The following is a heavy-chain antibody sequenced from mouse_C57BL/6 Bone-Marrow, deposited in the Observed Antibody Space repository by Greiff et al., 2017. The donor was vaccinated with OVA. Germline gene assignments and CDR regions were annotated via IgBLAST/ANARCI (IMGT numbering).Heavy chain of an antibody. J-gene: IGHJ1*03. CDR3: ASGLYWDFDV. CDR2: IYPGSGNT. V-gene: IGHV1-76*01. Sequence: VQLQQSGAELVRPGASVKLSCKASGYTFTDYYINWVQQRPGQGLEWIARIYPGSGNTYYHENFKGKATLTAEKSSSTAYMQLSSLTSEDSAVYFCASGLYWDFDVWGTGTTVTVSS. CDR1: GYTFTDYY.